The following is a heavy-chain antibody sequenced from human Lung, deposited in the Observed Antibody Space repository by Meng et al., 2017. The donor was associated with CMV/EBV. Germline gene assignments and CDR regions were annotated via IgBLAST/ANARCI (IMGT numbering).Heavy chain of an antibody. D-gene: IGHD3-3*01. J-gene: IGHJ4*02. Sequence: SETLSLXXAVYGGSLSGSYWGWIRQTPEKGLEWIGEINHSGSTTYNPSLKSRVTISIDTSKNQFSLKLSSVTAADTAVYYCARAVNDDFWSEYYRSDRIDYWGQGTXVTVSS. CDR3: ARAVNDDFWSEYYRSDRIDY. V-gene: IGHV4-34*01. CDR2: INHSGST. CDR1: GGSLSGSY.